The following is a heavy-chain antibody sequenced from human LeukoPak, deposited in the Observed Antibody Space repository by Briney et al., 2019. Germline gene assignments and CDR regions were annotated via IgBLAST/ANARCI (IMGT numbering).Heavy chain of an antibody. Sequence: ASVNVSCKASGYTFTSYGISWVRQAPGQGLEWMGGISAYNGNTNYAQKLQGRVTMTTDTSTSTAYMELRSLRSDDTAVYYCARVNLRFLEWPPGYWGQGTLVTVSS. CDR2: ISAYNGNT. V-gene: IGHV1-18*01. CDR3: ARVNLRFLEWPPGY. J-gene: IGHJ4*02. CDR1: GYTFTSYG. D-gene: IGHD3-3*01.